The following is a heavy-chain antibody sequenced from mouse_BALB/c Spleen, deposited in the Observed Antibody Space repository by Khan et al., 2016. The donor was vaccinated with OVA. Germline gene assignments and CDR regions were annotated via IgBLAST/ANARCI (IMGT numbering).Heavy chain of an antibody. J-gene: IGHJ3*01. CDR2: INSDGYYT. CDR3: ASHLTGSFAY. CDR1: GFTFSTYG. V-gene: IGHV5-6*01. Sequence: EVALVESGGDLMKPGGSLKLSCAASGFTFSTYGLSWVRQTPDKRLAWVATINSDGYYTYYPDSVQGRFTISRHNAQTTLYLKMSSLKSEDTAMYYCASHLTGSFAYWGQGTLVTVSA. D-gene: IGHD4-1*01.